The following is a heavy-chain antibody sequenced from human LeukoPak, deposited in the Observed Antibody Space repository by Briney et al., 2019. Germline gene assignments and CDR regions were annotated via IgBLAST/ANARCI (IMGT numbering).Heavy chain of an antibody. CDR3: AREESLRNDY. V-gene: IGHV3-11*04. D-gene: IGHD3-10*01. CDR2: ISSSGSTI. CDR1: GYSFTSYW. Sequence: GESLKISCKGSGYSFTSYWIGWVRQAPGKGLEWVSYISSSGSTIYYADSVKGRFTISRDNAKNSLYLQMNSLRAEDTAVYYCAREESLRNDYWGQGTLVTVSS. J-gene: IGHJ4*02.